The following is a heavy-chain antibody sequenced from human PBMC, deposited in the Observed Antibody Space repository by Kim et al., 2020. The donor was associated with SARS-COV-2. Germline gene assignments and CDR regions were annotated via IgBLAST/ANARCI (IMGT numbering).Heavy chain of an antibody. D-gene: IGHD3-10*01. CDR1: GFTFSSYS. Sequence: GGSLRLSCAASGFTFSSYSMNWVRQAPGKGLEWVSSISSSSSYIYYADSVKGRFTISRDNAKNSLYLQMNSLRAEDTAVYYCARDLQFGELEWPFDYWGQGTLVTVSS. CDR2: ISSSSSYI. CDR3: ARDLQFGELEWPFDY. V-gene: IGHV3-21*01. J-gene: IGHJ4*02.